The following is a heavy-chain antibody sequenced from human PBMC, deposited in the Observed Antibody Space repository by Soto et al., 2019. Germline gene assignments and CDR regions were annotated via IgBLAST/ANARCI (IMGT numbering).Heavy chain of an antibody. CDR1: GCPFSSYD. D-gene: IGHD3-9*01. Sequence: GGSLRLSCAASGCPFSSYDMHWVSQTPGKGLEWVSAIGTAGDTYYPGSVKGRFTISRENAKNSLYLQMNSLRAEDTAVYYCARAGYYDILTGPYFDYWGQETLVTVSS. V-gene: IGHV3-13*01. CDR3: ARAGYYDILTGPYFDY. CDR2: IGTAGDT. J-gene: IGHJ4*02.